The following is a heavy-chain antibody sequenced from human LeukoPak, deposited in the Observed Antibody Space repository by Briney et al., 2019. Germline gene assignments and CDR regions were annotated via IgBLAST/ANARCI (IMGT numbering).Heavy chain of an antibody. Sequence: PGGSLRLSCTVSGFTLSSYDMTWIRQAPGKGLEWVSSISDSGGSTYYADSVKGRLTISRDNAKNSLYLQMNSLRAEDTAVYYCARGTTALMDVWGKGTTVTVSS. V-gene: IGHV3-21*01. J-gene: IGHJ6*03. CDR1: GFTLSSYD. CDR3: ARGTTALMDV. D-gene: IGHD2-21*02. CDR2: ISDSGGST.